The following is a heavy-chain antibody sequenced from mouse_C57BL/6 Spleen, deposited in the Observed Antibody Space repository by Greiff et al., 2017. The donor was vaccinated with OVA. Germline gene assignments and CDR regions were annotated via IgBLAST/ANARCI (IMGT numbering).Heavy chain of an antibody. J-gene: IGHJ2*01. V-gene: IGHV1-22*01. CDR2: INPNNGGT. D-gene: IGHD1-1*01. Sequence: VQLQQSGPELVKPGASVKMSCKASGYTFTDYNMHWVKQSHGKSLEWIGYINPNNGGTSYNQKFKGKATLTVNKSSSTAYMELRSLTSEDSAVYYCARWRYYGSSYYFDYWGQGTTLTVSS. CDR1: GYTFTDYN. CDR3: ARWRYYGSSYYFDY.